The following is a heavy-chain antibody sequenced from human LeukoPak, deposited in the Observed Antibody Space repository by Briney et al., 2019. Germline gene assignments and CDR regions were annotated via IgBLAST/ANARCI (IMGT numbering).Heavy chain of an antibody. CDR3: AKEEHYLGSSGNWFAP. D-gene: IGHD3-22*01. CDR1: GLIFSNYA. CDR2: ISGSGEST. Sequence: PGGSLRLSCVASGLIFSNYAMSWVRQAPGKGLEWVSAISGSGESTYYADSVKGRFTISRDNSKNTLYLQMNSLGVEDTAVYYCAKEEHYLGSSGNWFAPWGQGTLVTVSS. V-gene: IGHV3-23*01. J-gene: IGHJ5*02.